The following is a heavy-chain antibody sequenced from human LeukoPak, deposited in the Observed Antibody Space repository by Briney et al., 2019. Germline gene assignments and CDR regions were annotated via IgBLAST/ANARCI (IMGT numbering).Heavy chain of an antibody. D-gene: IGHD3-22*01. CDR3: AREGSSGYGARLYYYYYMDV. Sequence: GGSLRLSCAASGFTFSSYAMSWVRQAPGKGLEWVSAISGSGGSTYYADSVKGRFTISRDNSKNSLYLQMNSLRAEDTALYYCAREGSSGYGARLYYYYYMDVWGKGTTVTVSS. J-gene: IGHJ6*03. CDR1: GFTFSSYA. CDR2: ISGSGGST. V-gene: IGHV3-23*01.